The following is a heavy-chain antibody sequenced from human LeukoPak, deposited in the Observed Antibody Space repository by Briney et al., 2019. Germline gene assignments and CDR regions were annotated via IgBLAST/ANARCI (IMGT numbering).Heavy chain of an antibody. CDR2: IYYSGST. CDR1: GGSISSGGYY. D-gene: IGHD2-2*02. Sequence: SETLSLTCTVSGGSISSGGYYWSWIRQHPGKGLEWIGYIYYSGSTYYNPSLKSRVTISVDTSKNQFSLKLSSVTAADTAVYYCARAIVPAAIRYYYYGMDVWGQGTTVTVSS. J-gene: IGHJ6*02. V-gene: IGHV4-30-4*08. CDR3: ARAIVPAAIRYYYYGMDV.